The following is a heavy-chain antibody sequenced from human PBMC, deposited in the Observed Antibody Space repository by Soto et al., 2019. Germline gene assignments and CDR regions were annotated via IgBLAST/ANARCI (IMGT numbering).Heavy chain of an antibody. CDR3: ARSGMENTAMVTSQPYYNGMDV. V-gene: IGHV1-2*04. J-gene: IGHJ6*02. CDR2: INPNSGGT. Sequence: ASVKVSCKASGYTFTGYYMHWVRQAPGQGLEWMGWINPNSGGTNYAQKFQGWVTMTRDTSISTAYMELSRLRSDDTAVYYCARSGMENTAMVTSQPYYNGMDVWGQGTTVTVSS. D-gene: IGHD5-18*01. CDR1: GYTFTGYY.